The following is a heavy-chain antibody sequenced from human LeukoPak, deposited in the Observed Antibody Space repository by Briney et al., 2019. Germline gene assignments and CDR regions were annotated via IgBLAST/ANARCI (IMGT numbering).Heavy chain of an antibody. D-gene: IGHD1-1*01. V-gene: IGHV1-2*02. J-gene: IGHJ4*02. Sequence: GASVKVSCKACGYIFTRYYMHWVRQPRGQGRVGVGWITPYSGGTTDAQKFQGRDTMTRDKSISTAYMEPGRLRYDGAAVYYCGREGGTRGNDEVSWGQGTLVTVSS. CDR1: GYIFTRYY. CDR2: ITPYSGGT. CDR3: GREGGTRGNDEVS.